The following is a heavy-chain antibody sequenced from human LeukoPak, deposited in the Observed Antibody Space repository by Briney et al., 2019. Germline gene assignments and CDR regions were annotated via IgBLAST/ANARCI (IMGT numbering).Heavy chain of an antibody. CDR2: IYTSGST. V-gene: IGHV4-4*07. CDR1: GDSISSYY. J-gene: IGHJ5*02. Sequence: KPSETLSLTCTVSGDSISSYYWSWIRQPAGKGLEWIGRIYTSGSTNYNPSLKSRVTISVDTSKNQFSLKLSSVTAADTAVYYCARAYYGSGSYYKRERTNWFDPWGQGTLVTVSS. CDR3: ARAYYGSGSYYKRERTNWFDP. D-gene: IGHD3-10*01.